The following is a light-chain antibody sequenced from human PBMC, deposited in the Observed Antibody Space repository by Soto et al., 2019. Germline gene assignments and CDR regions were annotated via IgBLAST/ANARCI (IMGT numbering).Light chain of an antibody. J-gene: IGLJ2*01. V-gene: IGLV2-11*01. CDR2: DVS. Sequence: QSVLTQPRSVSGSPGQSVTISCTGTSSDFGGYNFVSWYQHHPGKAPKVLIYDVSKRPSGVPDRFSGSKSGNTASLTISGLQAEDEADYHCCSYAGTYTYVVFGGGT. CDR3: CSYAGTYTYVV. CDR1: SSDFGGYNF.